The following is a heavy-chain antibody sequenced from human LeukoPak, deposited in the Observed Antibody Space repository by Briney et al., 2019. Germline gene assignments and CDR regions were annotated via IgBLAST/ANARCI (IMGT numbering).Heavy chain of an antibody. CDR3: ARAPPSNGYSYHFDI. V-gene: IGHV3-74*01. CDR1: GITFSKYW. J-gene: IGHJ3*02. D-gene: IGHD5-18*01. Sequence: GGSLRLSCTASGITFSKYWMHWVRQAPGKGLVWVSRIYIDGTGIVYAGSVKGRFIISRDNAKNTLYLQMNSLRVEDTAVYYCARAPPSNGYSYHFDIWGQGTMVTVSS. CDR2: IYIDGTGI.